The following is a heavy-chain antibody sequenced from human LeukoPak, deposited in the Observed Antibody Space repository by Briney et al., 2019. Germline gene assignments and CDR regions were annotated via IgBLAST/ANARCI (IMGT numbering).Heavy chain of an antibody. CDR2: INPSGGST. CDR1: GYTFTSYY. V-gene: IGHV1-46*01. J-gene: IGHJ4*02. CDR3: ARDPSSRNYFDY. Sequence: ASVNVSCKASGYTFTSYYMHWVRQAPGQGLEWMGIINPSGGSTSYAQRFQGRVTMTRDTSTSTVYMELSSLRSEDTAVYYCARDPSSRNYFDYWGQGTLVTVSS.